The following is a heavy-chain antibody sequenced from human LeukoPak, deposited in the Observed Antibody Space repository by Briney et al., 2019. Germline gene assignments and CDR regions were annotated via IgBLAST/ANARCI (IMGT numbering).Heavy chain of an antibody. V-gene: IGHV1-24*01. CDR1: GYTLTELS. CDR2: FDPEDGET. CDR3: AKSSSTSLRAFDI. D-gene: IGHD2-2*01. J-gene: IGHJ3*02. Sequence: ASVKVSCKVSGYTLTELSMHWVRQAPGKGLEWMGGFDPEDGETIYAQKFQGRVTMTEDTSTDTAYMELRSLRSDDTAVYYCAKSSSTSLRAFDIWGQGTMVTVSS.